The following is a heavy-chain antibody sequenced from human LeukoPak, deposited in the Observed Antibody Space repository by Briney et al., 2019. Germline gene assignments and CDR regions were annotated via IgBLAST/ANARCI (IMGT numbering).Heavy chain of an antibody. Sequence: PSETLSLTCSVSGGSINSYYWSWIRQPAGKGLEWIGRIYSSGSTNYNPSLKSRVTMSVDTSKNQFSLKLSSVTAVDTAVYYCARYGSTVFDIWGRGTMVTVSS. CDR1: GGSINSYY. J-gene: IGHJ3*02. CDR3: ARYGSTVFDI. V-gene: IGHV4-4*07. D-gene: IGHD2-2*03. CDR2: IYSSGST.